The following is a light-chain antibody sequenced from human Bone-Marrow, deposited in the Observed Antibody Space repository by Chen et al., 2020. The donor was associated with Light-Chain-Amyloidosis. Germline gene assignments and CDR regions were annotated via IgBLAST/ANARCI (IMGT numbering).Light chain of an antibody. CDR2: DDS. CDR3: QVWDRSSDRPV. V-gene: IGLV3-21*02. J-gene: IGLJ3*02. Sequence: SYVLTKPSSVSVAPGQTATIACGGNNIGSTSVHWYQQTPGQAPLLVVYDDSDRPSGIPERLSGSNSGNTATLTISRVEAGDAADYYCQVWDRSSDRPVFGGGTKLTVL. CDR1: NIGSTS.